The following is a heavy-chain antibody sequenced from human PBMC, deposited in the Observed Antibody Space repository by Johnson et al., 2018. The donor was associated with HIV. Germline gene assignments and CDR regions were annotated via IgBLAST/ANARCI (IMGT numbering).Heavy chain of an antibody. Sequence: QVQLVESGGGVVQPGRSLRLSCAASGFTFSSYGMHWVRQAPGKGLEWVAVISYDGSNKYYADSVKGRFTISRDNSKNTLYLQMNSLRAEDTAVYFCARDSLDGEYAFDIWGQGTMLTVSS. D-gene: IGHD2-21*01. CDR2: ISYDGSNK. J-gene: IGHJ3*02. CDR1: GFTFSSYG. V-gene: IGHV3-30*03. CDR3: ARDSLDGEYAFDI.